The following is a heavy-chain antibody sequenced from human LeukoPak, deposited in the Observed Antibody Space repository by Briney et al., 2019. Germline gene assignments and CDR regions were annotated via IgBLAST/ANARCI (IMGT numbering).Heavy chain of an antibody. CDR1: GVSINNYY. CDR2: IYYSGNT. Sequence: PSETLSLTCTVSGVSINNYYWTWIRQPPGKGLEWLGYIYYSGNTNYNHSLKSQVTISLNTSKNQFSLKLTSVTAADTAMYCCARRKAKTPNYFDYWGQGALVSDSS. CDR3: ARRKAKTPNYFDY. V-gene: IGHV4-59*08. J-gene: IGHJ4*02.